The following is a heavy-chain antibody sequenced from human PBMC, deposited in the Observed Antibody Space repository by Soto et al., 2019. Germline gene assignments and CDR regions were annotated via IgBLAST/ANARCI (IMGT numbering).Heavy chain of an antibody. CDR2: ISADNGNT. CDR3: AREQPPGHFYFGMDV. CDR1: GYTFDTYG. V-gene: IGHV1-18*01. D-gene: IGHD6-13*01. J-gene: IGHJ6*02. Sequence: QVQLVQSGSEVREPGASVKVSCKASGYTFDTYGISWVRQAPGQGLEWMGWISADNGNTNYAEKLQGRLTMTTDTSTTTAYMGLRSLGSDDTAVYYCAREQPPGHFYFGMDVWGQGTTVTVSS.